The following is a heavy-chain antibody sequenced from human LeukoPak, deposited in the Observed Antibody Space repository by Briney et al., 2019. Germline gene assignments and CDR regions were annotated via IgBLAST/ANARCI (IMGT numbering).Heavy chain of an antibody. V-gene: IGHV3-7*01. J-gene: IGHJ5*02. CDR2: INQGGSEK. CDR3: ARVAYYDSSYTP. D-gene: IGHD3-22*01. Sequence: PGGSLRLSCAASGFTFSSYWMSWVRQAPEKGLEWVANINQGGSEKYYVDSVRGRFTISRDNAKNSLYLQMNSLRAVDTAVYYCARVAYYDSSYTPWGQGTLVTVSS. CDR1: GFTFSSYW.